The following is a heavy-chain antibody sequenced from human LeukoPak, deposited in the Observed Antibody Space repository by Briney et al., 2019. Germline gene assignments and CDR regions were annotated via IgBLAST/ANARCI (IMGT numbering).Heavy chain of an antibody. CDR1: GASVSTRNYY. V-gene: IGHV4-61*01. CDR3: ARDRVTMVRGVPRYFNWFDP. Sequence: SETLSLTCTVSGASVSTRNYYWSWIRQPPGKGLEWIGYVYYSGSTNYNPSLKSRVTISVDTSKNQFSLKLSSVTAADTAVYYCARDRVTMVRGVPRYFNWFDPWGQGTLVTVSS. CDR2: VYYSGST. J-gene: IGHJ5*02. D-gene: IGHD3-10*01.